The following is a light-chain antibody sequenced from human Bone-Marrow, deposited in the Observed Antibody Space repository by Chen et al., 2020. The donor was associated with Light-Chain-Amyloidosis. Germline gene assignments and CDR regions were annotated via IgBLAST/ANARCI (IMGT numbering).Light chain of an antibody. V-gene: IGLV3-21*02. CDR3: QVWDRLSDRPV. CDR1: NIGSTS. CDR2: DDS. J-gene: IGLJ3*02. Sequence: SYVLTQPSSVSVAPGQTATIVCGGNNIGSTSVHWYQQTPGQAPQLVVYDDSDRPAGIPERLSGSNSGNTATLPISRVEAGDEAGYYCQVWDRLSDRPVFGGGTKLTVL.